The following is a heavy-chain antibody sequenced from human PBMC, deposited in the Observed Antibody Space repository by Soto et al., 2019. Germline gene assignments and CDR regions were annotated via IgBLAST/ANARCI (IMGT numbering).Heavy chain of an antibody. CDR2: ISYDGSNK. J-gene: IGHJ6*02. Sequence: QVQLVESGGGVVQPGRSLRLSCAASGFIFNTYGMHWVRQAPGKGLEWVAVISYDGSNKYYAGSVKGRLTISRDNSKNTLYLQMNRWRAEDMAVYHGAKGQHCSTTSCYFDFDGMYVWCQGTKVAVSS. D-gene: IGHD2-2*01. CDR3: AKGQHCSTTSCYFDFDGMYV. CDR1: GFIFNTYG. V-gene: IGHV3-30*18.